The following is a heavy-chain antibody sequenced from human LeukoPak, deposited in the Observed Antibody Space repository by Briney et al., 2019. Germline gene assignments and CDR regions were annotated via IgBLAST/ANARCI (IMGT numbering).Heavy chain of an antibody. CDR3: ARLQPSPPLRAYCGGDCYFRQEHDAFDI. D-gene: IGHD2-21*02. V-gene: IGHV1-46*01. CDR1: GYTSTSYY. CDR2: INPSGGST. J-gene: IGHJ3*02. Sequence: ASVKVSCKASGYTSTSYYTHWVRQAPGQGLEWMGIINPSGGSTSYAQKFQGRVTMTRDTSTSTVYMELSSLRSEDTAVYYCARLQPSPPLRAYCGGDCYFRQEHDAFDIWGQGTMVTVSS.